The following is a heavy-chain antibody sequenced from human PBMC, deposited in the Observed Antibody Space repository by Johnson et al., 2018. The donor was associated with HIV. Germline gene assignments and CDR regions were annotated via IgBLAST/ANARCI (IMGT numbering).Heavy chain of an antibody. Sequence: VQLVESGGGLIQPGGSLRPARAASGSPVSVIYMSRLRQAPGKGLGWVTVIYCGCSTYYAGSMQGRFTISRDNSKNSLYLQMNSLRAEDTAVYYCARDYSNPPHAFDIWGQGSMVTVSS. D-gene: IGHD4-11*01. V-gene: IGHV3-53*01. J-gene: IGHJ3*02. CDR3: ARDYSNPPHAFDI. CDR1: GSPVSVIY. CDR2: IYCGCST.